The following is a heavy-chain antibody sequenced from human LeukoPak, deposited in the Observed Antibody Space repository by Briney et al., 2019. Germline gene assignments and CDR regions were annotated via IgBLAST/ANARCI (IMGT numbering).Heavy chain of an antibody. CDR3: AKSVGSSSFQLFDY. Sequence: GGSLRLSCAASGFTFSSDAMRWVRQAPGKGLEWVAVISYDGSNKYYADSVKGRFTISRDNSKNTLYLQMNSLRAEDTAVYYCAKSVGSSSFQLFDYWGQGTLVTVSS. J-gene: IGHJ4*02. CDR2: ISYDGSNK. D-gene: IGHD6-13*01. CDR1: GFTFSSDA. V-gene: IGHV3-30*18.